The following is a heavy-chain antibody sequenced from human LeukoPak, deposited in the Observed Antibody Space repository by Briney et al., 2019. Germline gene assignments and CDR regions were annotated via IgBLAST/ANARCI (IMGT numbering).Heavy chain of an antibody. Sequence: ASVKVSCKASGYTFTSYGISWVRQAPGQGLEWMGWISAYNGNTNYAQKLQGRVTMTTDTSTSTAYMELRSLRSDDTAVYYCARCSGGSCYFDLWVFGCWGQGTLVTVSS. CDR2: ISAYNGNT. J-gene: IGHJ4*02. V-gene: IGHV1-18*01. CDR3: ARCSGGSCYFDLWVFGC. CDR1: GYTFTSYG. D-gene: IGHD2-15*01.